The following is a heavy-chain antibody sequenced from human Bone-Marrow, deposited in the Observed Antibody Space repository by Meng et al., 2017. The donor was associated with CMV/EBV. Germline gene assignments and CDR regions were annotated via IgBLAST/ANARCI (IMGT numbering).Heavy chain of an antibody. Sequence: FTFSNAWMNWVRQAPRKGLEWVGRIKSKTDGGTTDYAAPVKGRFTISRDDSKNTLYLQMNSLKTEDTAVYYCTTDWFTVTTFGEVNYWGQGTLVTVSS. CDR2: IKSKTDGGTT. CDR3: TTDWFTVTTFGEVNY. V-gene: IGHV3-15*07. CDR1: FTFSNAW. J-gene: IGHJ4*02. D-gene: IGHD3-10*02.